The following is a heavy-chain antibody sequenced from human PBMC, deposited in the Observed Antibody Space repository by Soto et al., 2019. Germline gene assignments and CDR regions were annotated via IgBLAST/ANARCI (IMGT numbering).Heavy chain of an antibody. Sequence: PGGSLRLSCAASGFTFSGDWMHWVRQGAGKGLVWVSRINMDGSSTNYADSVKGRFTISRDNAKNTLYPQMNSLRVDDTAVYYCARGPRGLYHHDYWGQGALVTVSS. J-gene: IGHJ4*02. V-gene: IGHV3-74*01. CDR3: ARGPRGLYHHDY. CDR1: GFTFSGDW. D-gene: IGHD2-2*01. CDR2: INMDGSST.